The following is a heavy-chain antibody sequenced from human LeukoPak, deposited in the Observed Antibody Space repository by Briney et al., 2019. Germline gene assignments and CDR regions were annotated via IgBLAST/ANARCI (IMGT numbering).Heavy chain of an antibody. CDR2: INTDGSTT. Sequence: GGSLRLSCAASGFTFSSYWMHWVRQAPGKGLVWVSRINTDGSTTTYADSAKGRFTISRDNAKNTLYLQMNSLRAEDTAVYYCARAYGDHALHAYDIWGQGTMVTVSS. D-gene: IGHD4-17*01. CDR1: GFTFSSYW. J-gene: IGHJ3*02. CDR3: ARAYGDHALHAYDI. V-gene: IGHV3-74*01.